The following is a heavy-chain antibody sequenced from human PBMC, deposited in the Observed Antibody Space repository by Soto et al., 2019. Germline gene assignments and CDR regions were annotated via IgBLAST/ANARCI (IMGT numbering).Heavy chain of an antibody. V-gene: IGHV1-2*04. CDR2: INPNSGGT. Sequence: ASVKVSCKASGYTFTGYYMHWVRQAPGQGLEWMGWINPNSGGTNYAQKFQGWVTMTRDTSISTAYMELSRLRSDDTAVYYCAREGGDCSSTSCYPGLDVWGKGTTVTVS. D-gene: IGHD2-2*01. CDR1: GYTFTGYY. CDR3: AREGGDCSSTSCYPGLDV. J-gene: IGHJ6*03.